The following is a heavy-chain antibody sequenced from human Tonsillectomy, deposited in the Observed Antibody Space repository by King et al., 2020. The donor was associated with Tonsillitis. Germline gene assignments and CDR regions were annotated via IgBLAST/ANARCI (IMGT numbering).Heavy chain of an antibody. Sequence: VQLVQSGAEVKKPGASVKVSCKASGYTFTSYAMHWVRQAPGQRLEWMGWINAGNGNTKYSQKFQGRVTITRDTSASTAYMELSSLRSEDTAVYYCAREAYFDWFPYYGMDVWGQGTTVTVSS. V-gene: IGHV1-3*01. D-gene: IGHD3-9*01. J-gene: IGHJ6*02. CDR2: INAGNGNT. CDR3: AREAYFDWFPYYGMDV. CDR1: GYTFTSYA.